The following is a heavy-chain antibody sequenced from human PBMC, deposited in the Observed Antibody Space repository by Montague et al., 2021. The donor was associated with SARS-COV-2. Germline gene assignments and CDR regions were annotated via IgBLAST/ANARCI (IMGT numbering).Heavy chain of an antibody. CDR2: INPSGGT. Sequence: SETLSLTCTVYGESFSGYYWNWIRQPPGKGLEWIGRINPSGGTNSNPSLKSRVTMSVDTSKNEFSLKLSSVTAADTAVYYCARGLVVATPVVDYWGRGTLVTVSS. V-gene: IGHV4-4*07. J-gene: IGHJ4*01. D-gene: IGHD2-15*01. CDR1: GESFSGYY. CDR3: ARGLVVATPVVDY.